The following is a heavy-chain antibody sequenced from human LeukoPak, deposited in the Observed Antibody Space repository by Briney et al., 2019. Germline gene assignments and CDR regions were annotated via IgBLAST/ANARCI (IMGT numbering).Heavy chain of an antibody. Sequence: GESLKISCKGSGYSFTYYWIAWVRQMARRGLEWMGIIYPGDSDTRYSPSFQGQVTISVDKSVSAAYLQWSSLKASDTAMYYCASPPTRECSSISCPLSYWGQGTLVTVSS. CDR2: IYPGDSDT. J-gene: IGHJ4*02. V-gene: IGHV5-51*01. CDR1: GYSFTYYW. D-gene: IGHD2-2*01. CDR3: ASPPTRECSSISCPLSY.